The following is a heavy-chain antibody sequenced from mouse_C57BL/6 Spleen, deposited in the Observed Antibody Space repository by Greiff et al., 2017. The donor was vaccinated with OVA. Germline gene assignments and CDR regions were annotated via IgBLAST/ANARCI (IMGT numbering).Heavy chain of an antibody. V-gene: IGHV1-52*01. J-gene: IGHJ4*01. CDR1: GYTFTSYW. CDR2: IDPSDSET. Sequence: VQLQQPGAELVRPGSSVKLSCKASGYTFTSYWMHWVKQRPIQGLEWIGNIDPSDSETHYNQKFKDKATLTVDKSSSTTYMQLSSLTSEDSAVYYCERQLGPNYYAMDYWGQGTSVTVSS. D-gene: IGHD3-1*01. CDR3: ERQLGPNYYAMDY.